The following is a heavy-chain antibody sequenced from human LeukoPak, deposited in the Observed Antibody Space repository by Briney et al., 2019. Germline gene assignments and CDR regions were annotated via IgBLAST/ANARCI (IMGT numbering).Heavy chain of an antibody. Sequence: GASVKVSCKASGYTFTSYGISWVRQAPGQGLEWMGWISAYNGNTNYAQKLQGRVTMTTDTSTSTAYMELRSLRSDDTAVYYCARDGSGSYLGNWFDPWGQGTLVTVSS. CDR1: GYTFTSYG. D-gene: IGHD1-26*01. CDR3: ARDGSGSYLGNWFDP. V-gene: IGHV1-18*01. J-gene: IGHJ5*02. CDR2: ISAYNGNT.